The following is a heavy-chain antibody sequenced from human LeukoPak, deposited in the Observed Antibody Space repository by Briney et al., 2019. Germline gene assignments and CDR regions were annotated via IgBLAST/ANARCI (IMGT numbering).Heavy chain of an antibody. Sequence: GSLRLSCAASGFSFSSYIMSWVRQAPGKGLEWVSSISSSSNYIYYADSVKGRFTISRDNAKNSLYLQMNSLRAEDTAVYYCARGVRPWFGEPPLFDYWGQGTLVTVSS. CDR2: ISSSSNYI. D-gene: IGHD3-10*01. V-gene: IGHV3-21*04. CDR1: GFSFSSYI. CDR3: ARGVRPWFGEPPLFDY. J-gene: IGHJ4*02.